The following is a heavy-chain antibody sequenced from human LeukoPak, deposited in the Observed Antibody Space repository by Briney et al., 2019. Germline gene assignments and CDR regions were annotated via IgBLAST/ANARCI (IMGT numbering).Heavy chain of an antibody. Sequence: SETLSLTCTVSGGSISSYYWSWIRQPPGKGLEWIGYIYYSGSTNYNPSLKSRVTISVDTSKNQFSLKLSSVTAADTAVYYCAKLYSSGWHEGVDAFDIWGQGTMVTVSS. CDR1: GGSISSYY. J-gene: IGHJ3*02. CDR3: AKLYSSGWHEGVDAFDI. CDR2: IYYSGST. D-gene: IGHD6-19*01. V-gene: IGHV4-59*08.